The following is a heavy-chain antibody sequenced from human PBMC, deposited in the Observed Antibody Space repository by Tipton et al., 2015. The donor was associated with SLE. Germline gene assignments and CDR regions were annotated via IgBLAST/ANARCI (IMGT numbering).Heavy chain of an antibody. D-gene: IGHD1-1*01. CDR1: GFTFSGSA. J-gene: IGHJ5*02. CDR3: TRPPAESTVGFDP. CDR2: IRSKANSYAT. Sequence: SLRLSCAASGFTFSGSAMHWVRQASGKGLEWVGRIRSKANSYATAYAASVKGRFTISRDDSKNTAYLQMNSLKTEDTAVYYCTRPPAESTVGFDPWGQGTLVTVSS. V-gene: IGHV3-73*01.